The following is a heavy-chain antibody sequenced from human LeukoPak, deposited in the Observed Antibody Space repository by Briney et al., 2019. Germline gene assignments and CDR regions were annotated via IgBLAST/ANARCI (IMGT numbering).Heavy chain of an antibody. CDR3: ARESGLWDIVVVPAAKTTHWYFDL. CDR1: GGSISSSSYY. CDR2: IYYSGST. D-gene: IGHD2-2*01. V-gene: IGHV4-39*07. Sequence: SETLSLTCTVSGGSISSSSYYWGWIRQPPGKGLEWIGSIYYSGSTYYNPSLKSRVTISVDTSKNQFSLKLSSVTAADTAVYYCARESGLWDIVVVPAAKTTHWYFDLWGCGTLVTVSS. J-gene: IGHJ2*01.